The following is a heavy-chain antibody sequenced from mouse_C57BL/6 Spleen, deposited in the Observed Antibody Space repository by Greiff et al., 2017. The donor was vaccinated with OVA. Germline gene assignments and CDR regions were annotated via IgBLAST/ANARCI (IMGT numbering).Heavy chain of an antibody. CDR1: GYTFTSYG. J-gene: IGHJ2*01. D-gene: IGHD1-1*01. CDR2: IYPRSGNT. CDR3: ARRDTVVATGYFDY. Sequence: QVQLKQSGAELARPGASVKLSCKASGYTFTSYGISWVKQRTGQGLEWIGEIYPRSGNTYYNEKFKGKATLTADKSSSTAYMELRSLTSEDSAVYFCARRDTVVATGYFDYWGQGTTLTVSS. V-gene: IGHV1-81*01.